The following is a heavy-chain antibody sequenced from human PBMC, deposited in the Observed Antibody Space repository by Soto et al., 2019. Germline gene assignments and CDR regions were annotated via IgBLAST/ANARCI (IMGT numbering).Heavy chain of an antibody. J-gene: IGHJ4*02. V-gene: IGHV3-23*01. CDR3: ATPGLGTGRYFFHD. CDR2: ISASGGST. D-gene: IGHD2-8*02. Sequence: EVQLLDSGGCLVHPGGSLIVTCVASGFTSSSCAMRWVRQAPGKGLEWVSGISASGGSTYYADSVKGRFTISRDNSKNTLYLQMKSLRAEDTAVYYCATPGLGTGRYFFHDWGQGTLVTVSS. CDR1: GFTSSSCA.